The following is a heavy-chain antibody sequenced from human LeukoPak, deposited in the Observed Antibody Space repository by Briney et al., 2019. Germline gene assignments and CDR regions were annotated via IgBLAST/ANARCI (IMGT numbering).Heavy chain of an antibody. CDR2: ISGYSDYT. CDR1: GYTFTSYG. J-gene: IGHJ6*03. Sequence: ASVKVSCKASGYTFTSYGITWVRQAPGQGLEWMGWISGYSDYTKYAQKVQGRVTMTTDTSTRTAYMELRSLRSDDTAVYYCARESSSHPKFNMDVWGRGTTVTVSS. V-gene: IGHV1-18*01. CDR3: ARESSSHPKFNMDV. D-gene: IGHD2-2*01.